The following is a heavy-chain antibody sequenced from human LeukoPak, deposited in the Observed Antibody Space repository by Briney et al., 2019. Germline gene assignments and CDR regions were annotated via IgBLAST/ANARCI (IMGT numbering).Heavy chain of an antibody. Sequence: GGSLRLPCAASRFTFGTYSMIWVRQAPGKGLDWVSSISSSSSYIYYADSVKGRFTISRDNAKNSLYLQMNSLRAEDTAVYYCARAQDYSYYMDVWGKGTTVTVSS. CDR3: ARAQDYSYYMDV. CDR2: ISSSSSYI. J-gene: IGHJ6*03. V-gene: IGHV3-21*01. CDR1: RFTFGTYS.